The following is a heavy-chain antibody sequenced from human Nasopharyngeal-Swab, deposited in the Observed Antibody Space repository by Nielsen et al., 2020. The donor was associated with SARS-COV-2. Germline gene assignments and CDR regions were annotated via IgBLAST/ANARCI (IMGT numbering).Heavy chain of an antibody. CDR2: IYHSGST. V-gene: IGHV4-59*01. J-gene: IGHJ4*02. CDR1: GDSISSYY. CDR3: ARVLGGYFDY. Sequence: SETLSLTCTVSGDSISSYYWSWIRQSPGKGLEWIGYIYHSGSTNSNPSLKNRVTLSVDTSKNQFSLKLSSVTATDTAVYYCARVLGGYFDYWGRGTLVTVSS. D-gene: IGHD2-15*01.